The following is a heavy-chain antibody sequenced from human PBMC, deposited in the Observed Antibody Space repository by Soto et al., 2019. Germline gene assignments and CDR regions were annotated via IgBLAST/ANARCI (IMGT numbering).Heavy chain of an antibody. J-gene: IGHJ4*02. Sequence: EVQLVESGGGLVQPGWSLRLSCAASGFTFSTYWMSWVRQAPGKGLEWVANIKQDGSEEYYVDSVKGRFTISRDNAKNSLYLQMNSLRGEDTAVYYCARTHGAYYAWDYWGQGTLVTVSS. CDR2: IKQDGSEE. CDR3: ARTHGAYYAWDY. D-gene: IGHD3-10*01. V-gene: IGHV3-7*04. CDR1: GFTFSTYW.